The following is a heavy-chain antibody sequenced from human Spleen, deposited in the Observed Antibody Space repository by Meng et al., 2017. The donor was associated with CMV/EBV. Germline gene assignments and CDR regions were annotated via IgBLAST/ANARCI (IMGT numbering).Heavy chain of an antibody. J-gene: IGHJ6*02. CDR3: AKDIGDLYGMDV. CDR1: GFTFSGYE. V-gene: IGHV3-9*01. CDR2: ITWNSGTR. Sequence: GGSLRLSCASSGFTFSGYEMNWVRQAPGKGLEWVSAITWNSGTRGYADSVMGRFTISRDNAKNSLYLQMNSLRVADTALYYCAKDIGDLYGMDVWGQGTTVTVSS. D-gene: IGHD3-16*01.